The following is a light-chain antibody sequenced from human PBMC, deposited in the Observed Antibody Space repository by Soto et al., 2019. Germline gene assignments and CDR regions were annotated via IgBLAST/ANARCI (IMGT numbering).Light chain of an antibody. CDR3: QHYGSSSIT. Sequence: EIVLTQSPAILPLSPGERATLSCGASQSVDSNSIAWYQQRPGLAPRLLIYDGSNRATAIPDRFSGSGSGTDFTLTISRLEPEDFAVYYCQHYGSSSITFGQGTRLDI. J-gene: IGKJ5*01. CDR2: DGS. CDR1: QSVDSNS. V-gene: IGKV3D-20*01.